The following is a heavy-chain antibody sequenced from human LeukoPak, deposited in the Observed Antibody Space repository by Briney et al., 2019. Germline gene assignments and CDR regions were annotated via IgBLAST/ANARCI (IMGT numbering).Heavy chain of an antibody. J-gene: IGHJ4*02. CDR3: AGSSGYYYGRIKSPFDY. CDR1: GYTFTSYG. Sequence: ASVKVSCKASGYTFTSYGISWVRQAPGQGLEWMGWISAYNGNTNYAQKFQGRVTITADKSTSTAYMELSSLRSEDTAVYYCAGSSGYYYGRIKSPFDYWGQGTLVTVSS. V-gene: IGHV1-18*01. D-gene: IGHD3-22*01. CDR2: ISAYNGNT.